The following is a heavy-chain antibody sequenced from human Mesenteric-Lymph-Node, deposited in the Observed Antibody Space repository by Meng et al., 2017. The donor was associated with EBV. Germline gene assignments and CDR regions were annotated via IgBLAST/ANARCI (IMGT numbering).Heavy chain of an antibody. CDR2: MYKDGNN. Sequence: EAGPGLVPPSETLSLTCTVPGGSIRNSNSEWGWIRQPPGKGLEWIGNMYKDGNNLYKPSLKSRVTISAETYKNQFSLKMRSVTAADTAVYYCARTGMGWLYYFDYWGQGTLVTVSS. J-gene: IGHJ4*02. V-gene: IGHV4-39*07. D-gene: IGHD5-12*01. CDR3: ARTGMGWLYYFDY. CDR1: GGSIRNSNSE.